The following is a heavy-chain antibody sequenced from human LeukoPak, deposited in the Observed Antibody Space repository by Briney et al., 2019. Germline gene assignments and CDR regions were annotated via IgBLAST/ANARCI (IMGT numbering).Heavy chain of an antibody. CDR3: ATEKDPIAAAGTVGAFDI. V-gene: IGHV5-51*01. J-gene: IGHJ3*02. D-gene: IGHD6-13*01. CDR1: GYSFTSYW. CDR2: IYPGDSDT. Sequence: KNGESLKISCKGSGYSFTSYWIGWVRPMPGKGLEWMGIIYPGDSDTRCSPSFQGQVTISADKSISTAYLQWSSLKASDTAMYYCATEKDPIAAAGTVGAFDIWGQGTMVTVSS.